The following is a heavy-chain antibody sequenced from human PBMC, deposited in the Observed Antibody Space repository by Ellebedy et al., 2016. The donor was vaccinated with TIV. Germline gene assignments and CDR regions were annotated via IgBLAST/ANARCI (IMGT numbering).Heavy chain of an antibody. V-gene: IGHV1-18*01. CDR3: ARGAMALS. Sequence: AASVKVSCKASGYSFTSHGISWVRQAPGQGLQWMGWVTAYNRDTYYAQNFQGRVTFTTDPSSSKAYMELRSLRSDDTGVYYCARGAMALSWGQGTLVTVSA. CDR1: GYSFTSHG. CDR2: VTAYNRDT. J-gene: IGHJ5*02. D-gene: IGHD5-24*01.